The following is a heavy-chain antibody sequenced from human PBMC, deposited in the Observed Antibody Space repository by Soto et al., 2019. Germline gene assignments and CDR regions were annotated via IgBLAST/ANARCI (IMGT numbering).Heavy chain of an antibody. Sequence: GGSLRLTCAASGFTFSSYAMHWVRQAPGKGLEWVAVISYDGSNKYYADSVKGRFTISRDNSKNTLYLQMNSLRAEDTAVYYCARALIIYQLLIPYYWGQGTLVTVSS. J-gene: IGHJ4*02. D-gene: IGHD2-2*01. CDR3: ARALIIYQLLIPYY. CDR1: GFTFSSYA. V-gene: IGHV3-30-3*01. CDR2: ISYDGSNK.